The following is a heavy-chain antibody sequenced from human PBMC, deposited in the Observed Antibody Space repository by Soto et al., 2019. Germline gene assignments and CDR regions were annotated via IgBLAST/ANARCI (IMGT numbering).Heavy chain of an antibody. CDR2: IKQGGSEK. J-gene: IGHJ5*02. Sequence: GGSLRLSCAASGFAFSSFWMSWVRQAPGKGLEWVANIKQGGSEKYYVDSVKGRFTISRDNAKNSLYLQMNSLRAEDTAVYYCARLTYGSGSYNFDPWGQGTLVTVSS. D-gene: IGHD3-10*01. CDR3: ARLTYGSGSYNFDP. CDR1: GFAFSSFW. V-gene: IGHV3-7*01.